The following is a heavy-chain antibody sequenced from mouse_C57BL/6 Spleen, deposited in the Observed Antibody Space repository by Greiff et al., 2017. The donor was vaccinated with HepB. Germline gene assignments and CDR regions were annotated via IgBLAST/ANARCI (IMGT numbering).Heavy chain of an antibody. CDR2: IDPSDSET. CDR1: GYTFTSYW. CDR3: ARAPLYDYDAYFDY. J-gene: IGHJ2*01. Sequence: QVQLQQPGAELVRPGSSVKLSCKASGYTFTSYWMHWVKQRPIQGLEWIGNIDPSDSETHYNQKFKDKATLTVDKSSSTAYMQRSSLTSEDSAVYYCARAPLYDYDAYFDYWGQGTTLTVSS. V-gene: IGHV1-52*01. D-gene: IGHD2-4*01.